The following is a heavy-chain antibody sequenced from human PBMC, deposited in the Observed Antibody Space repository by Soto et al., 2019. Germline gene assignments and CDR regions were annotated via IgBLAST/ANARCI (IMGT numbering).Heavy chain of an antibody. CDR2: ISYDGSNK. D-gene: IGHD6-13*01. J-gene: IGHJ4*01. Sequence: GSLRLSCAASGFTFSSYAMHWVRQAPCKGLEWVAVISYDGSNKYYADSVKGRFTISRDNSKNTLYLQMNSLRSDDTALYYCAKDEGAAVESPGDWGHGTLVTVSS. V-gene: IGHV3-30-3*01. CDR3: AKDEGAAVESPGD. CDR1: GFTFSSYA.